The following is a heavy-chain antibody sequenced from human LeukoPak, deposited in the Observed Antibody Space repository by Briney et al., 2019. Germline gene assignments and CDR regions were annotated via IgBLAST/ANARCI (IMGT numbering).Heavy chain of an antibody. Sequence: PSETLSLTCTVSGGSLSSGPYYWSWIRQPPGKGLEWIGEINHSGSTNYNPSLKSRVTISVDTSKNQFSLKLSSVTAADTAVYYCAISSGSYRPIDYWGQGTLVTVSS. CDR1: GGSLSSGPYY. V-gene: IGHV4-34*01. D-gene: IGHD1-26*01. CDR3: AISSGSYRPIDY. J-gene: IGHJ4*02. CDR2: INHSGST.